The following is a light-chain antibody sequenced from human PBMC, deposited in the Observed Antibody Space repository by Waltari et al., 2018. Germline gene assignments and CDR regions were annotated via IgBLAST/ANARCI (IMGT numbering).Light chain of an antibody. CDR3: QQYNNWPLT. CDR1: QSVNST. V-gene: IGKV3-15*01. Sequence: EIVMTQSPATLSVSPGERATLSGRASQSVNSTLAWYQQKPGQAPRLLIYGASTRATGIPARFSGSGSGTDFTLTISSLQSEDFAVYYCQQYNNWPLTFGGGTKVEIK. CDR2: GAS. J-gene: IGKJ4*01.